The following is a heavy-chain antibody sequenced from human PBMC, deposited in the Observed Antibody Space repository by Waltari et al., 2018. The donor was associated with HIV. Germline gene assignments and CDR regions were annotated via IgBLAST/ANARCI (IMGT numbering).Heavy chain of an antibody. V-gene: IGHV6-1*02. CDR3: ARDSNGLDY. CDR2: TYHRSKWFQ. J-gene: IGHJ4*02. D-gene: IGHD4-4*01. CDR1: GDSVSSDSAA. Sequence: HVQLLQSGPGLVASSQTLSISCALSGDSVSSDSAAWHWICLSPSGRVEWLGRTYHRSKWFQLYAPSVRGRIRVDVDTSVNHFSLHLDFVTPDYTAVYYCARDSNGLDYWGQGTVVTVAS.